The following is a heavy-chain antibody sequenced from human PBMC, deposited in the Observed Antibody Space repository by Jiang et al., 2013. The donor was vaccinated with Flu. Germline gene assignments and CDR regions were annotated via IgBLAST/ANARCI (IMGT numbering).Heavy chain of an antibody. CDR3: AELLTAMTTCFDP. D-gene: IGHD4-17*01. CDR2: INTKTGNP. V-gene: IGHV7-4-1*02. J-gene: IGHJ5*02. CDR1: GYTFISYA. Sequence: KPGASVKVSCKASGYTFISYALMWVRQAPGQGLELMGWINTKTGNPTYAQGFTGRFVFSLDTSVSTAYLQISSLKAEDTAVYYCAELLTAMTTCFDPWGQGTLVTVSS.